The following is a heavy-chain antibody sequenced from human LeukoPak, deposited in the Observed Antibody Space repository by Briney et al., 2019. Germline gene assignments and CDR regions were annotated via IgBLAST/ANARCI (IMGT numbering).Heavy chain of an antibody. CDR2: ISYDGSNK. D-gene: IGHD2-2*01. J-gene: IGHJ6*02. V-gene: IGHV3-30-3*01. CDR1: GFTFSSYA. CDR3: AREGGSQPYYYSYGMDV. Sequence: PGGSLRLSCAASGFTFSSYAMHWVRQAPGKGLEGVSVISYDGSNKYYADSVKGRFTISRDNSTNTLYLQMHSLRAEDTAVYYCAREGGSQPYYYSYGMDVWGQGTTVTVSS.